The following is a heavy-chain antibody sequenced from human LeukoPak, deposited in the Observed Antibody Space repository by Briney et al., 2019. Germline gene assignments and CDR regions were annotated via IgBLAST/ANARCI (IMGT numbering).Heavy chain of an antibody. CDR2: IYYSGST. Sequence: PSETLSLTCTVSGGSISSSSYYWGWIRQPPGKGLEWIGSIYYSGSTYYNPSLKSRVTISVDTSKNQFSLKLSSVTAADTAVYYCARPSGSYQFLDYWGQGTLVTVSS. D-gene: IGHD1-26*01. V-gene: IGHV4-39*01. CDR1: GGSISSSSYY. J-gene: IGHJ4*02. CDR3: ARPSGSYQFLDY.